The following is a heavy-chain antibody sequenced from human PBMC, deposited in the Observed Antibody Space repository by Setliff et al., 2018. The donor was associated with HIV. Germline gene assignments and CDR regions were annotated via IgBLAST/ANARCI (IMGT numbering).Heavy chain of an antibody. Sequence: LSCAASGFTFSTYWMHWVRQAPGKGLVWVSHINNDGRKTTYADSVKGRFTVSRDNAKDTLYLQMNSLRAEDTAVYYCARVASGYDYGWLDPWGQGTLVTVSS. CDR2: INNDGRKT. CDR1: GFTFSTYW. J-gene: IGHJ5*02. V-gene: IGHV3-74*03. CDR3: ARVASGYDYGWLDP. D-gene: IGHD5-12*01.